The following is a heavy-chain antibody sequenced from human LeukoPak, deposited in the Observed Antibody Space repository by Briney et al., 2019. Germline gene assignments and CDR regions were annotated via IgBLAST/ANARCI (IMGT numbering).Heavy chain of an antibody. CDR2: SSPSGSTT. CDR1: GFTFSDYY. J-gene: IGHJ6*02. CDR3: AGEHSSSTGYYYGMDV. D-gene: IGHD6-6*01. Sequence: TAGGSLRLSCAASGFTFSDYYMNWIRQAPGKGLEWLAYSSPSGSTTYYADSVKGRFIISRDNAKNSLYLQMNSLRAEDTAVYYCAGEHSSSTGYYYGMDVWGQGTTVIVSS. V-gene: IGHV3-11*01.